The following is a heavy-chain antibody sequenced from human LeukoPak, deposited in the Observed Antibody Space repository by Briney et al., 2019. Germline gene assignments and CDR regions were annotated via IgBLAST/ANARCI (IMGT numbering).Heavy chain of an antibody. V-gene: IGHV5-10-1*01. CDR3: ASSFGGVIVPFDY. CDR2: IDPSDSYT. J-gene: IGHJ4*02. D-gene: IGHD3-16*02. CDR1: GYSFTSYW. Sequence: GESLKISCKGSGYSFTSYWISWVRQVPGKDLEWMGRIDPSDSYTNYSPSFQGHVTISADKSISTAYLQWSSLKASDTAMYYCASSFGGVIVPFDYWGQGTLVTVSS.